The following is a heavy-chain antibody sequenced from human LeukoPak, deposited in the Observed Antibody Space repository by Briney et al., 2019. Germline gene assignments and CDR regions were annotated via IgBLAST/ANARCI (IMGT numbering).Heavy chain of an antibody. CDR1: GFTFSSAW. V-gene: IGHV3-15*01. CDR2: IKSETDGGTT. D-gene: IGHD6-6*01. CDR3: TRDHYSSSFD. Sequence: GGSLRLSCAASGFTFSSAWMSWVRQAPGKGLEWVGRIKSETDGGTTDYAAPVKGRFTISRDDSKDTLYLQMDSLKTEDTAVYYCTRDHYSSSFDWGQGSLLTVSS. J-gene: IGHJ4*02.